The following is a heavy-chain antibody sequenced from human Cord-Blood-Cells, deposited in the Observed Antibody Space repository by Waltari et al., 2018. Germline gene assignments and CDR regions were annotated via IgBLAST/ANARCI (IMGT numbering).Heavy chain of an antibody. V-gene: IGHV4-59*01. Sequence: QVQLQESGPGLVQPSETLSLTCTVSGGSISTYSWSWIRHPPRKGVEWIGYIYYSGSTNYNPSLKSRVTISVDTSKNQFSLKLSSVTAADTAVYYCARVKCSGGSCYSAFDIWGQGTMVTVSS. CDR1: GGSISTYS. CDR2: IYYSGST. D-gene: IGHD2-15*01. J-gene: IGHJ3*02. CDR3: ARVKCSGGSCYSAFDI.